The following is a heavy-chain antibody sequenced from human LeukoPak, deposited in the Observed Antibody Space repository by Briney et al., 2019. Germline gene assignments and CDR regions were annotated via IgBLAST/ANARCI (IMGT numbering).Heavy chain of an antibody. CDR1: GGSFSGYY. Sequence: SETLSLTCAVYGGSFSGYYWSWIRQPPGKGLEWIGEINHSGSTNYNPSLKSRVTISVDTSKNQFSLKLSSVTAADTAVYYCARSSYSSSSSVWGQGTMVTVSS. V-gene: IGHV4-34*01. J-gene: IGHJ3*01. D-gene: IGHD6-6*01. CDR2: INHSGST. CDR3: ARSSYSSSSSV.